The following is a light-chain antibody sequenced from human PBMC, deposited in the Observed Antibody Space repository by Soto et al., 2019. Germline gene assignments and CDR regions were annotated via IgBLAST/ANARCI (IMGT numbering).Light chain of an antibody. CDR3: MQSTHWPWT. V-gene: IGKV2-30*02. Sequence: DVVMTQSPLSLPVTLGQPASISCRSSQSLMHSDGNTYLNWFQQRPGQYPRRLIYEVSDRDSCVPERYTGSVTATDFILKLSRVEAEDVGDYYCMQSTHWPWTFGQGPEEEFK. J-gene: IGKJ1*01. CDR1: QSLMHSDGNTY. CDR2: EVS.